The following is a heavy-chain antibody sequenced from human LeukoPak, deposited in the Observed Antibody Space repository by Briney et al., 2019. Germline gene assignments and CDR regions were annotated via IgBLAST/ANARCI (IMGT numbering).Heavy chain of an antibody. V-gene: IGHV1-18*01. CDR2: ISAYNGNT. CDR3: ARDITMVRGVINDAFDI. D-gene: IGHD3-10*01. Sequence: GASVKVSCKASGYTFTSYGISWVRQAPGQGLEWMGWISAYNGNTNYAQKLQGRVTITADESTSTAYMELSSLRSEDTAVYYCARDITMVRGVINDAFDIWGQGTMVTVSS. J-gene: IGHJ3*02. CDR1: GYTFTSYG.